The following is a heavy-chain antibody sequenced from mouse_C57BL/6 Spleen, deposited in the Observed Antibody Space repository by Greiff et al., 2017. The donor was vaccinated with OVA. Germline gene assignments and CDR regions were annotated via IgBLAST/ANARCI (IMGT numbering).Heavy chain of an antibody. CDR1: GFNIKDYY. Sequence: VQLQQSGAELVKPGASVKLSCTASGFNIKDYYMHWVKQRTEQGLEWIGRIDPEDGETKYDPKFQGKATITADTSSNTAYLQLSSLTSEDTAVYYCASLMVTTGDWFAYWGQGTLVTVSA. CDR2: IDPEDGET. V-gene: IGHV14-2*01. J-gene: IGHJ3*01. CDR3: ASLMVTTGDWFAY. D-gene: IGHD2-2*01.